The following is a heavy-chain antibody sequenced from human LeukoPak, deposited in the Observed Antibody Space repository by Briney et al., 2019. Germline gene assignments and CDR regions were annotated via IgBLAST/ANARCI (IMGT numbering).Heavy chain of an antibody. J-gene: IGHJ4*02. V-gene: IGHV4-34*01. D-gene: IGHD3-22*01. CDR3: ARGGLFSSGYYAPIFDY. Sequence: PSETLSLTCAVYGGSFSGYYWSWIRQPPGKGLEWIGEINHSGSTNYNPSLKSRVTISVDTSKNQFSLKLSSVTAADTAVYYCARGGLFSSGYYAPIFDYWGQGTLVTVSS. CDR2: INHSGST. CDR1: GGSFSGYY.